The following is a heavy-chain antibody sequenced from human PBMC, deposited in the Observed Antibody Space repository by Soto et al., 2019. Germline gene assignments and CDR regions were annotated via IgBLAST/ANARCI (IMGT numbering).Heavy chain of an antibody. V-gene: IGHV3-23*01. CDR1: GFTFSSYA. J-gene: IGHJ6*02. CDR3: AXXXXXXXXGMDV. CDR2: ISGSGGST. Sequence: PGGSLRLSCAASGFTFSSYAMSWVRQAPXKGLEWVSAISGSGGSTYYADSVKGRFTISRDNSKNTLYLQMNSLRAEDTAVYYCAXXXXXXXXGMDVWGQGTTVTSP.